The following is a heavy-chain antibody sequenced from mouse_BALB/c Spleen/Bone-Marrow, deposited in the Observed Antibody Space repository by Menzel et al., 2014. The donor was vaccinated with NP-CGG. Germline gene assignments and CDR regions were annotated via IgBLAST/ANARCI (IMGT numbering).Heavy chain of an antibody. J-gene: IGHJ2*01. CDR2: INPSSGYT. D-gene: IGHD2-4*01. V-gene: IGHV1-7*01. Sequence: VQLQQSGAELAKPGASVKMSCKASGYRLTSYWMHWVKQRPGQGLEWIGYINPSSGYTEDNQKFKDKAALTADKSSSTAYMQLSSPTSEDSAVYYCARGYYDLDYWGQGTTLTVSS. CDR1: GYRLTSYW. CDR3: ARGYYDLDY.